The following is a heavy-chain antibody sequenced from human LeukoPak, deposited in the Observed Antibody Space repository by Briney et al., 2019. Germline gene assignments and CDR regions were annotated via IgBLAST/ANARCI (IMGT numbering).Heavy chain of an antibody. D-gene: IGHD3-10*01. CDR3: ARDLKGYYGSGSYRYMDV. Sequence: ASVKVSCKASGYTFTGYYMHWVRQAPGQGLEWMGWINPNSGGTNYAQKFQGRVTMTRDTSISTAYMELSRLRSDDTAVYYCARDLKGYYGSGSYRYMDVWGKGTTVTISS. CDR2: INPNSGGT. V-gene: IGHV1-2*02. CDR1: GYTFTGYY. J-gene: IGHJ6*03.